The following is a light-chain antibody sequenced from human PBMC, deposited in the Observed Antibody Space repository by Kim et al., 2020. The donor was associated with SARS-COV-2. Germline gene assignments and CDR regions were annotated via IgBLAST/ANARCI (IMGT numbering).Light chain of an antibody. J-gene: IGKJ2*03. Sequence: DIQMTQSPSSLSASVGDRVTITCQASQDIRNYLNWYQQKPGKPPRLLIYDASNLETGVPSRFSGSGSETHFTFTISTLQPEDIATYYCQLVSSLPYSFGQGTKLEI. V-gene: IGKV1-33*01. CDR2: DAS. CDR1: QDIRNY. CDR3: QLVSSLPYS.